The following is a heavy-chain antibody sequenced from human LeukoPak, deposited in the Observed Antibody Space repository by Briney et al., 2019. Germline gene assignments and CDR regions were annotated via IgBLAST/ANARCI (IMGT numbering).Heavy chain of an antibody. J-gene: IGHJ5*02. D-gene: IGHD2-2*01. CDR1: GYIFPNYG. V-gene: IGHV1-18*01. CDR3: ARGYQLLRENNWFDP. CDR2: INTYSGNT. Sequence: AASVKVSCKASGYIFPNYGLNWVRQAPGQGLEWMGWINTYSGNTNYAQNLQGRVTMTTDTSTSTAYMELRSLTSDDTAVYYCARGYQLLRENNWFDPWGQGTLVTVSS.